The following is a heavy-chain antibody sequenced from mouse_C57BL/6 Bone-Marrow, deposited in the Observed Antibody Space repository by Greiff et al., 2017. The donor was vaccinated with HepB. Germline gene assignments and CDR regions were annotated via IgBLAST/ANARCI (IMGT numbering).Heavy chain of an antibody. Sequence: QVQLQQSGAELVRPGTSVKMSCKASGYTFTNYWIGWAKQRPGHGLEWIGDIYPGGGYTNYNEKFKGKATLTADKSSSTAYIQFSSLTSEDSAIYYCARWPNYYAMDYWGQGTSVTVSS. CDR3: ARWPNYYAMDY. J-gene: IGHJ4*01. CDR2: IYPGGGYT. CDR1: GYTFTNYW. V-gene: IGHV1-63*01.